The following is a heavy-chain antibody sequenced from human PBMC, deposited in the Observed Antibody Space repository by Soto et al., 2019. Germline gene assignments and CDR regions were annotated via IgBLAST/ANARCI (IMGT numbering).Heavy chain of an antibody. D-gene: IGHD2-21*02. CDR1: GYPFTSYY. V-gene: IGHV1-8*01. J-gene: IGHJ4*02. CDR2: MNPNSGNT. CDR3: ARFSRVTSRSNFDY. Sequence: GSMEVSRKASGYPFTSYYINWVRHATGQGLEWMGWMNPNSGNTGYAQKFQGRVTMTRNTSISTAYMELSSLRSEDAAVYYCARFSRVTSRSNFDYWGQGTLVTVSS.